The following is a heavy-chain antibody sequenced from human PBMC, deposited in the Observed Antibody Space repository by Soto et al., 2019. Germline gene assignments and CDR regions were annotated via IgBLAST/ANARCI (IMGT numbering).Heavy chain of an antibody. CDR2: INHSGST. V-gene: IGHV4-39*01. J-gene: IGHJ4*02. CDR1: DGSMNSDGSY. D-gene: IGHD3-22*01. CDR3: ARLGGYVSVGYYYLWDS. Sequence: SETLSLTCRVSDGSMNSDGSYWGWIRQPPGKGLEWIGVINHSGSTYHNLSLKGRVTMSVDASRNQFSLKLTSMTAADTAVYYCARLGGYVSVGYYYLWDSWGQGTLVTVSS.